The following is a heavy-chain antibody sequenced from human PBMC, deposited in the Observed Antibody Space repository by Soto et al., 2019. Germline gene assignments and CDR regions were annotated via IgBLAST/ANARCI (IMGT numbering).Heavy chain of an antibody. D-gene: IGHD6-19*01. Sequence: TSETLSLTCAVYGGSFSGYYWSWIRQPPGKGLEWIGEINHSGSTNYNPSLKSRVTISVDTSKNQFSLKLSSVTAADTAVYYCARGLGIAVAGTLGYWGKGTLVTVSS. J-gene: IGHJ4*02. CDR1: GGSFSGYY. CDR2: INHSGST. V-gene: IGHV4-34*01. CDR3: ARGLGIAVAGTLGY.